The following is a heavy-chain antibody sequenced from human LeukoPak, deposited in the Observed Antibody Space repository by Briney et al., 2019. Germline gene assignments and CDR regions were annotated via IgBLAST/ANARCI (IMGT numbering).Heavy chain of an antibody. J-gene: IGHJ4*01. CDR1: GGSFSGYY. CDR2: INHSGST. D-gene: IGHD2-2*01. V-gene: IGHV4-34*01. Sequence: PSETLSLTCAVYGGSFSGYYWSWIRQPPGKGLEWIGEINHSGSTNYNPSLKSRVTISVDTSKNQFSLKLSSVTAADTAVYYCARGSGYCSSTSCYDYWGQEPWSPSPQ. CDR3: ARGSGYCSSTSCYDY.